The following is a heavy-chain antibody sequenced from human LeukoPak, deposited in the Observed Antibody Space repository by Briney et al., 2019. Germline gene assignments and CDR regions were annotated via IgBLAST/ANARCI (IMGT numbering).Heavy chain of an antibody. D-gene: IGHD3-10*01. Sequence: ASVKVSCKVSGYTLTELSMHWVGQAPGKGLEWRGRFDPEDGETIYAQKFQGRVTMTADTSTDTVYMELSSLRSEDTAVYYCATEGKMVRGVYTDYWGQGTLVTVSS. CDR1: GYTLTELS. V-gene: IGHV1-24*01. CDR3: ATEGKMVRGVYTDY. CDR2: FDPEDGET. J-gene: IGHJ4*02.